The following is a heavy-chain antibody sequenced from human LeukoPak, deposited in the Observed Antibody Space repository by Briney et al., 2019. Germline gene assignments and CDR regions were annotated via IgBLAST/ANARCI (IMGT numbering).Heavy chain of an antibody. Sequence: SETLSLTCTVSGGSISSYYWSWIRQPPGKGLEWIGYIYYSGSTNYNPSLKSRVTISVDTSKNQFSLKLSSVTAADTAVYYCALNSGSYSIDYWGQGTLVTVSS. CDR2: IYYSGST. CDR1: GGSISSYY. CDR3: ALNSGSYSIDY. D-gene: IGHD1-26*01. J-gene: IGHJ4*02. V-gene: IGHV4-59*08.